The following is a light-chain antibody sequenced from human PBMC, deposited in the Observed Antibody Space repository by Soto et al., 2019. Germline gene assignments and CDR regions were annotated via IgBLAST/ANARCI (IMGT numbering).Light chain of an antibody. CDR1: KLGDKY. CDR2: QDS. V-gene: IGLV3-1*01. Sequence: SYELTQPPSVSVSPGQTASITCSGDKLGDKYACWYQQKPGQSPVLVIYQDSKRPSGIPERFSGYNSGNTATLTISGTQAMDAADYYCQAWDSSTAVFGTGTKLTVL. CDR3: QAWDSSTAV. J-gene: IGLJ1*01.